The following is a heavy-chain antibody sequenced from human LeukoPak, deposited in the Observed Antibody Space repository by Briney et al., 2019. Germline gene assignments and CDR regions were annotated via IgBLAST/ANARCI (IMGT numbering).Heavy chain of an antibody. CDR3: ARDRYYYGSGSHIPGNFEY. D-gene: IGHD3-10*01. J-gene: IGHJ4*02. Sequence: GGSLRLSCAASGFTFSSYSMNWVRQAPGKGLEWVSYISSSSSTIYYADSVKGRFTISRDNAKNSLYLQMNSLRAEDTAVYYCARDRYYYGSGSHIPGNFEYWGQGTLVTVSS. V-gene: IGHV3-48*04. CDR1: GFTFSSYS. CDR2: ISSSSSTI.